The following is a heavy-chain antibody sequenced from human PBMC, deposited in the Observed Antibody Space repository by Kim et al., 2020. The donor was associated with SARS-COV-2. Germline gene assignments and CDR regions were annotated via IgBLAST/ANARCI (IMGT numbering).Heavy chain of an antibody. Sequence: GGSLRLSCAASGFTFSSYGMSWVRQAPGKGLEWVSTFSSSGSATYYADSVKGRFTISRDNSMSTLYLQMNSLRAEDTAVYYCANRPGGAVPDHNRFFFVLWGQGTLVTVSS. D-gene: IGHD6-19*01. CDR2: FSSSGSAT. CDR1: GFTFSSYG. V-gene: IGHV3-23*01. J-gene: IGHJ4*02. CDR3: ANRPGGAVPDHNRFFFVL.